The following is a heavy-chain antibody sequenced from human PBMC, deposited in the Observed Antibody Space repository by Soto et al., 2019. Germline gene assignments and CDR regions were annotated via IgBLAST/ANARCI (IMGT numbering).Heavy chain of an antibody. J-gene: IGHJ4*02. CDR3: ARERSSGWYEGSFDY. CDR2: ISSSSSYI. D-gene: IGHD6-19*01. Sequence: GGSLRLSCAASGFTFSSYSMNWVRQAPGKGLEWVSSISSSSSYIYYADSVKGRFTISRDNAKNSLYLQMNSLRAEDTAVYYCARERSSGWYEGSFDYWGQGTLVTVSS. CDR1: GFTFSSYS. V-gene: IGHV3-21*01.